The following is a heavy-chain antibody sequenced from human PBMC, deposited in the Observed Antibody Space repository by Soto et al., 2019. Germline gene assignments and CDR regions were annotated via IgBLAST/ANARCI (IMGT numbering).Heavy chain of an antibody. CDR2: ISGSGGST. D-gene: IGHD3-22*01. CDR3: AKGTRAQYYYDSSGLDYYYYGMDV. CDR1: GFTFISYA. J-gene: IGHJ6*02. Sequence: GGSLRLSCAASGFTFISYAMSWVRQAPGKGLEWVSAISGSGGSTYYADSVKGRFTISRDNSKNTLYLQMNSLRAEDTAVYYCAKGTRAQYYYDSSGLDYYYYGMDVWGQGTTVTVSS. V-gene: IGHV3-23*01.